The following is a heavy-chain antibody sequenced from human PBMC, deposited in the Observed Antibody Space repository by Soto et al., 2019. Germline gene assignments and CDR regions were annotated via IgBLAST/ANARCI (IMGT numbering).Heavy chain of an antibody. D-gene: IGHD3-3*01. Sequence: PSETLSLTCTVSVGSVSSGSYYGSWIRQPPGKGLEWMGYIYHSGSANYNPSLKSRVTISVDTSKNQFSLKLSSVTAADTAVYYCARGWDTYYDFWCGYNWFDPWGQGTPVTVSS. J-gene: IGHJ5*02. CDR3: ARGWDTYYDFWCGYNWFDP. CDR1: VGSVSSGSYY. CDR2: IYHSGSA. V-gene: IGHV4-61*01.